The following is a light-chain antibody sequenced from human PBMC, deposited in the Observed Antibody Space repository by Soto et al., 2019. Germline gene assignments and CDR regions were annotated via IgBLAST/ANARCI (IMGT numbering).Light chain of an antibody. CDR1: QSVSSSY. Sequence: EIVLTQSPGTLSLSPGERATLSCRASQSVSSSYLAWYQQKPGQAPRLLIYGASSRATGIPDRFSGSGSGTDFTLTISRLEPEDFAVCYCQQYGSSPRPGTFGGGTKVEIK. CDR3: QQYGSSPRPGT. CDR2: GAS. V-gene: IGKV3-20*01. J-gene: IGKJ4*01.